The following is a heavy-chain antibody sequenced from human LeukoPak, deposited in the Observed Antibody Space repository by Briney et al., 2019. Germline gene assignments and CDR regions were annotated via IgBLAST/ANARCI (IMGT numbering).Heavy chain of an antibody. CDR3: AKDLVRAVKAYNWFDP. D-gene: IGHD2-2*01. CDR2: ISYDGSNK. V-gene: IGHV3-30*18. Sequence: GRSLRLSCAASGFTFSSYGMHWVRQAPGKGLEWVAVISYDGSNKYYADSVKGRFTISRDNSKNTLYLQMNSLRAEDTAVYYCAKDLVRAVKAYNWFDPWGQGTLVTVSS. CDR1: GFTFSSYG. J-gene: IGHJ5*02.